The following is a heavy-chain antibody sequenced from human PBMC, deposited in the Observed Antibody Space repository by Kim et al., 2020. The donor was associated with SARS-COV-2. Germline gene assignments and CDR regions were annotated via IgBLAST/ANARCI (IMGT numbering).Heavy chain of an antibody. CDR3: AKEGLQRASETYYYYYGMDV. Sequence: GGSLRLSCAASGFTFDDYAMHWVRQAPGKGLEWVSGISWNSGSIGYADSVKGRFTISRDNAKNSLYLQMNSLRAEDTALYYCAKEGLQRASETYYYYYGMDVWGQGTTVTVSS. V-gene: IGHV3-9*01. J-gene: IGHJ6*02. CDR2: ISWNSGSI. D-gene: IGHD2-2*01. CDR1: GFTFDDYA.